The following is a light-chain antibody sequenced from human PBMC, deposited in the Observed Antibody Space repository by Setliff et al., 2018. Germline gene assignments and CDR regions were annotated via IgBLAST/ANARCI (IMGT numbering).Light chain of an antibody. J-gene: IGLJ1*01. CDR3: GAWDRSLSVDV. CDR1: SSNIGNNY. V-gene: IGLV1-51*01. Sequence: SVLTQPPSVSAAPGQKVTISCSGSSSNIGNNYVSWYQQLPGAAPKLLIYDNNRPSGIPDRFSGSKSGTSATLGITGLQTGDEADYYCGAWDRSLSVDVFGTGTKGTVL. CDR2: DNN.